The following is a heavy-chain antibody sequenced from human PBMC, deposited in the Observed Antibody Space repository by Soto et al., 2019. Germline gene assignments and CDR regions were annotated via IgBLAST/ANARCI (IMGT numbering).Heavy chain of an antibody. V-gene: IGHV1-69*01. Sequence: QVQVVQSGTEVKKPGSSVTVSCKASGGTFSSYLFSWVRQAPGQGLEWMGVVISPSGTPNYAQKFDGRVQIVTDRSTSTLYMQLSSLRSEDTAGYYCARDKGCIRVIEVAFDVWGQGTVVSVSP. CDR1: GGTFSSYL. J-gene: IGHJ3*01. CDR2: VISPSGTP. D-gene: IGHD2-8*01. CDR3: ARDKGCIRVIEVAFDV.